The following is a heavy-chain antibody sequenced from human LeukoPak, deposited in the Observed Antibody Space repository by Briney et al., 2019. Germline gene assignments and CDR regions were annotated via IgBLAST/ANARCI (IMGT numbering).Heavy chain of an antibody. J-gene: IGHJ4*02. Sequence: SETLSLTCTVSGASISPYYWSWIRQPAGKGLEWIGRIYNSGYANYNPSLESRVTMSVDTSKNQFSLKLSSVTAADTAVYYCASHRPDSSGWFFWGQGTLVTVSS. CDR2: IYNSGYA. V-gene: IGHV4-4*07. CDR3: ASHRPDSSGWFF. CDR1: GASISPYY. D-gene: IGHD6-19*01.